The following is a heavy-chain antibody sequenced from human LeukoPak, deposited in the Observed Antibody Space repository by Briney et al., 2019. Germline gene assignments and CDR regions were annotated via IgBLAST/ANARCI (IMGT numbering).Heavy chain of an antibody. J-gene: IGHJ4*02. CDR3: ATGQDAEDDY. CDR2: IIPIFGTA. V-gene: IGHV1-69*06. D-gene: IGHD2-15*01. Sequence: SVKVSCKASGGTFSSYAISWVRQAPGQGLEWMGGIIPIFGTANYAQKFQGRVTMTEDTSTDTAYMELSSLRSEDTAVYYCATGQDAEDDYWGQGTLVTVSS. CDR1: GGTFSSYA.